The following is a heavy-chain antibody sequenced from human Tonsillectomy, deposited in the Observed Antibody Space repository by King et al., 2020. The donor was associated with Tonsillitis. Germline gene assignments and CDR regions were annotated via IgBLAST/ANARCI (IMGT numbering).Heavy chain of an antibody. J-gene: IGHJ4*02. CDR1: GFAFRSYG. V-gene: IGHV3-33*01. CDR2: ISYDGVRQ. CDR3: ARERLYSSNWGIDY. Sequence: VRLVESGGGVVQPGRSLRLSCASSGFAFRSYGMHWVRQAPGKGLEWVAVISYDGVRQNYADSVKGRFTISRDNSKNTLYLQMDSLRAEDTAVYYCARERLYSSNWGIDYWGQGALVTVSS. D-gene: IGHD6-13*01.